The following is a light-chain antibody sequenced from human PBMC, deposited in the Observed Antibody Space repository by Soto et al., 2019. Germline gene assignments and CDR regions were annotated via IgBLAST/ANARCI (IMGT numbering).Light chain of an antibody. CDR2: GAS. J-gene: IGKJ3*01. V-gene: IGKV3-20*01. CDR1: QSVSTY. Sequence: EVVLTQSPATLSLSPGERATLSCRASQSVSTYLAWYQHKPGQAPRLLIYGASSRATGIPDRFSGSGSGTDFTLTISRLEPEDFAVYYCQQYGSSPFTFGPGTKVDIK. CDR3: QQYGSSPFT.